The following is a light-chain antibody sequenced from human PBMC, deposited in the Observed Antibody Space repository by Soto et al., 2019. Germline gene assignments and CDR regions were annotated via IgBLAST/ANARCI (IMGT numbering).Light chain of an antibody. CDR2: AAS. CDR3: QHSYSTPPIT. V-gene: IGKV1-39*01. J-gene: IGKJ4*01. CDR1: QSISSY. Sequence: DIQMTQSPSSLSASVGDRVTITCRASQSISSYLNWYQQKPGKAPKLLIYAASSLQSGVPSRFSGSGSGTDFTLTISSLQPEDVANYYCQHSYSTPPITFGGGNKVELK.